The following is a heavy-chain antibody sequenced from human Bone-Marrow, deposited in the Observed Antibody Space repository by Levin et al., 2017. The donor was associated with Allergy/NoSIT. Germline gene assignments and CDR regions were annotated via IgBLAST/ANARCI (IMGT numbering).Heavy chain of an antibody. Sequence: ASVKVSCKASGGTFSSYAISWVRQAPGQGLEWMGRIIPILGIANYAQKFQGRVTITADKSTSTAYMELSSLRSEDTAVYYCARRGDQGSSGVDYWGQGTLVTVSS. CDR2: IIPILGIA. D-gene: IGHD6-19*01. CDR3: ARRGDQGSSGVDY. V-gene: IGHV1-69*04. J-gene: IGHJ4*02. CDR1: GGTFSSYA.